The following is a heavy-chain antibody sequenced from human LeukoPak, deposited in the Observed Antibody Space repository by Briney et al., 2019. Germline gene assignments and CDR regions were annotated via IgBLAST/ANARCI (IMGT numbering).Heavy chain of an antibody. CDR3: AREGITGTTVVY. J-gene: IGHJ4*02. Sequence: ASVKVSCKASGYTFTSYYMHWVRQAPGQGLEWMGIINPSGGSTSYAQKFQGRSTMTRDTAPRTVYMELSSLRSEDTAVYYCAREGITGTTVVYWGQGPLVSVSS. V-gene: IGHV1-46*01. D-gene: IGHD1-20*01. CDR2: INPSGGST. CDR1: GYTFTSYY.